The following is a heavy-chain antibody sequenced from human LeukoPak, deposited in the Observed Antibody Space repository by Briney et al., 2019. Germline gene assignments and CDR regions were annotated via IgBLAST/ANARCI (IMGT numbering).Heavy chain of an antibody. J-gene: IGHJ4*02. V-gene: IGHV1-18*01. D-gene: IGHD3-9*01. CDR3: ARDLSVLRYFDWYDLFDY. CDR2: IIAYNGNT. CDR1: GYTFTSYG. Sequence: GASVKVSCKASGYTFTSYGISWVRPAPGQGLEWMGWIIAYNGNTNYAQKLQGRVTMTTDTSTSTAYMELRSLRSDDTAVYYCARDLSVLRYFDWYDLFDYWGQGTLVTVSS.